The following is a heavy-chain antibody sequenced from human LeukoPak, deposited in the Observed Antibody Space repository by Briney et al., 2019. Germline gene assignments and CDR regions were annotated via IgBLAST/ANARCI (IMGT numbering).Heavy chain of an antibody. CDR1: GGTFSSYT. CDR3: ARWHGAAHAFDI. J-gene: IGHJ3*02. CDR2: IIPILGIA. D-gene: IGHD2-15*01. Sequence: ASVKVSCKASGGTFSSYTISWVRQAPGQGLEWMGRIIPILGIANYAQKFQGRVTITADKSTSTAYMELSSLTSEDTAVYYCARWHGAAHAFDIWGQGTRVTVSS. V-gene: IGHV1-69*02.